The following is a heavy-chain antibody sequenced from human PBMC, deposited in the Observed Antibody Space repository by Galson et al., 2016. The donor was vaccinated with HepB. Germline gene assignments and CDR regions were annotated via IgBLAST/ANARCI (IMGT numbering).Heavy chain of an antibody. Sequence: SLRLSCAASGFTFSSSVLHWVRHAPGRGLEWVASLSNAGRTEDYADFVKGRFTISRDNSKKTLYLQMDSLRDEDTAVYYCTKMSGGSPYWYFDLWGRGTLVTVSS. CDR1: GFTFSSSV. V-gene: IGHV3-30-3*02. J-gene: IGHJ2*01. D-gene: IGHD6-13*01. CDR2: LSNAGRTE. CDR3: TKMSGGSPYWYFDL.